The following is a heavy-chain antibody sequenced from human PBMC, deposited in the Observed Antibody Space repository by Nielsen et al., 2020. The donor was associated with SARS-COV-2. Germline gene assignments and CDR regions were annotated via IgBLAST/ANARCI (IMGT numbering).Heavy chain of an antibody. D-gene: IGHD1-14*01. J-gene: IGHJ4*02. Sequence: ASAKDSCKASGDTFSTYGITRVRQAPGQGLEWMGWIRVHSGDANYAQNLQGRVTMTTDTSTNTAYMELRSLTSDDTAVYYCAREGFGGGTTDYWGQGTLVTVSS. V-gene: IGHV1-18*01. CDR1: GDTFSTYG. CDR3: AREGFGGGTTDY. CDR2: IRVHSGDA.